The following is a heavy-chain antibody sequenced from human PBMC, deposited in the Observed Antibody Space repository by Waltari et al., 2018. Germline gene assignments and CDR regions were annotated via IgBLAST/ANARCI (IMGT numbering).Heavy chain of an antibody. CDR2: MYYSGAT. J-gene: IGHJ3*02. V-gene: IGHV4-39*01. CDR3: VRPGSTVTPRAFDI. D-gene: IGHD4-17*01. Sequence: QLQLQESGPGLVNPSETLSLNCTSSGGSISSSYNWAWVRQPPGKGLEGVGTMYYSGATSNNPSLDSRLSMSIDTSKNLFSLKLSSVTATDTGVYFCVRPGSTVTPRAFDIWGQGIKVTVSS. CDR1: GGSISSSYN.